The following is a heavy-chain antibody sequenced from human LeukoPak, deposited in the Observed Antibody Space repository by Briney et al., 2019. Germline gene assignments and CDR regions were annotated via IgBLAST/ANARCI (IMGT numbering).Heavy chain of an antibody. Sequence: ASVNVSCKASGYTFTSYGFSWVRQAPGQGLEWMGWISANNGNTIYAQKIQGRVTMTTDTSTSTAYMELRSLRSDDTAVYHCASDNDPMIPLQCFADWGQGTLVIVSS. CDR2: ISANNGNT. D-gene: IGHD5-24*01. CDR3: ASDNDPMIPLQCFAD. V-gene: IGHV1-18*01. J-gene: IGHJ4*02. CDR1: GYTFTSYG.